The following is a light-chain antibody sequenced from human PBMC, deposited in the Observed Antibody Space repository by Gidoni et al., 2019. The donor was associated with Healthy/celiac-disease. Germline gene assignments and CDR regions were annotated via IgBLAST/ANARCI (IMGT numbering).Light chain of an antibody. CDR3: QKYNSALFT. CDR1: QGISDY. J-gene: IGKJ3*01. CDR2: AAS. V-gene: IGKV1-27*01. Sequence: DIQMTQSPSSLSASVGDRVTITCRASQGISDYLAWYQQKPGKVPKLLIYAASTLQSGVPSRFSGIGSGTDFTLTISSLQPEDVATYYFQKYNSALFTFGPGTKVDIK.